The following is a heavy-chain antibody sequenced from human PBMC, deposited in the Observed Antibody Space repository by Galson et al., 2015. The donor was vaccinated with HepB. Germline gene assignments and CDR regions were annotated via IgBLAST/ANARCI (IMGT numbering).Heavy chain of an antibody. CDR2: INAGNGNT. J-gene: IGHJ5*02. V-gene: IGHV1-3*01. CDR3: AIVHRIAAAGTINWFDP. CDR1: GYTFTSYA. D-gene: IGHD6-13*01. Sequence: SVKVSCKASGYTFTSYAMHWVRQAPGQRLEWMGWINAGNGNTKYSQKFQGRVTITRDTSASTAYMELSSLRSEDTAVYYCAIVHRIAAAGTINWFDPWGQGTLVTVSS.